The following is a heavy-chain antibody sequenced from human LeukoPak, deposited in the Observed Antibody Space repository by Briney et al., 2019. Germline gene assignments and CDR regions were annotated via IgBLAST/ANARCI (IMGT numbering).Heavy chain of an antibody. CDR2: IYRSGST. Sequence: SETLSLTCIVSGYSISSGYYWGWIRPPPGMGLEWIGTIYRSGSTYSNPSLRGRVTISVDTSKNQFSLKLSSVTAADTAVYYCASTIYMVRGVSGFDPWGQGTLVTVSS. V-gene: IGHV4-38-2*02. J-gene: IGHJ5*02. CDR3: ASTIYMVRGVSGFDP. D-gene: IGHD3-10*01. CDR1: GYSISSGYY.